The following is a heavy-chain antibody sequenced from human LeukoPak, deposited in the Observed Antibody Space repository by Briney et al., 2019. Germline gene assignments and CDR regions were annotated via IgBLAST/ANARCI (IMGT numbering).Heavy chain of an antibody. Sequence: GASVKVSCKASGYTFTGYYMHWVRQAPGQGLEWMGWINPNSGGTNYAQKFQGRVTMTRDTSISTAYMELSRLRSDDTAVYYCARVGDIVVVVAAKEGWFDPWGQGTLVTVSS. CDR1: GYTFTGYY. D-gene: IGHD2-15*01. J-gene: IGHJ5*02. CDR2: INPNSGGT. V-gene: IGHV1-2*02. CDR3: ARVGDIVVVVAAKEGWFDP.